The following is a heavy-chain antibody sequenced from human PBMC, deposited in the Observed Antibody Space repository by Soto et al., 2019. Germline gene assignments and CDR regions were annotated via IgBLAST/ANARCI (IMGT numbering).Heavy chain of an antibody. CDR2: IYWDDDK. Sequence: QITLKESGPMLLKPTQTLTLTCTFSGFSLSTSGVGVGWIRQPPGKALEWLALIYWDDDKLYSPSLKSRLTITKDTSNNQVVLTMTNMDPVDTATYYCAHGNQLDYNKNWFDPWGQGTLVTVSS. J-gene: IGHJ5*02. CDR1: GFSLSTSGVG. CDR3: AHGNQLDYNKNWFDP. D-gene: IGHD1-1*01. V-gene: IGHV2-5*02.